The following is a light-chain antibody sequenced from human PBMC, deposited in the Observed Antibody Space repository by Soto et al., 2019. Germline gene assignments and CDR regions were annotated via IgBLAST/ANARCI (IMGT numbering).Light chain of an antibody. Sequence: EIVLTQSPGTLALSPGERATLSCRASQSVSSSYLAWYQQKPGQAPRLLIYGASSRATGIPDRFSGSGSGTDFTLTISRLEPEDFAVYFCQHYGNSPPFTFGQGT. CDR2: GAS. CDR1: QSVSSSY. CDR3: QHYGNSPPFT. J-gene: IGKJ2*01. V-gene: IGKV3-20*01.